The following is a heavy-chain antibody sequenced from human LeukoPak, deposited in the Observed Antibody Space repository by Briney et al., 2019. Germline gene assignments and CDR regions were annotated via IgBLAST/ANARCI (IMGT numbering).Heavy chain of an antibody. Sequence: GGSLRLSCAASGFTFEDYAMHWVRQAPGKGLEWVSASSGGNTYYADSVKGRFTISRDNSKNTLYLQMNSLRAEDTAVYYCARERYSGSYTTGMDVWGQGTTVTVSS. CDR2: SSGGNT. CDR1: GFTFEDYA. D-gene: IGHD1-26*01. V-gene: IGHV3-23*01. CDR3: ARERYSGSYTTGMDV. J-gene: IGHJ6*02.